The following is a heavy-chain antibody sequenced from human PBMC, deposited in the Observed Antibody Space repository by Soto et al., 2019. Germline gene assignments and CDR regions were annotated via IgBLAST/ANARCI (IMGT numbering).Heavy chain of an antibody. Sequence: GGSLRLSCAASGFTFSSYAMSWVRQAPGKGLEWVSAISGSGGSTYYADSVKGRFTISRDNSKNTLYLQMNSLRAEDTAVYYFAKEVVPAAMDIYYYYSGMDVWGPGTTHTVS. D-gene: IGHD2-2*01. J-gene: IGHJ6*02. CDR2: ISGSGGST. CDR3: AKEVVPAAMDIYYYYSGMDV. V-gene: IGHV3-23*01. CDR1: GFTFSSYA.